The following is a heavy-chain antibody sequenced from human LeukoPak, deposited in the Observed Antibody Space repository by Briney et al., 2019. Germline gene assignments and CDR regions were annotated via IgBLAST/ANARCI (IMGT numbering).Heavy chain of an antibody. Sequence: SETLSLTCTVSGYSISSGYYWGWIRQPPGKGLEWIGSIYYSGSTYYNPSLKSRVTISVDTSKNQFSLKLSSVTAADTAVYYCARRAVAGTGAFDIWGQGTMVTVSS. J-gene: IGHJ3*02. CDR3: ARRAVAGTGAFDI. V-gene: IGHV4-38-2*02. CDR2: IYYSGST. D-gene: IGHD6-19*01. CDR1: GYSISSGYY.